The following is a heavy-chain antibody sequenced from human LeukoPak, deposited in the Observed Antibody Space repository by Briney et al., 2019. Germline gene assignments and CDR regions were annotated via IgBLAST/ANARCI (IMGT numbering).Heavy chain of an antibody. J-gene: IGHJ6*03. CDR3: ARDSDPHYKLKEPLWFGELEGYYYYMDV. V-gene: IGHV1-18*01. Sequence: EASVKVSCKASGYTFTSYGISWVRQAPGQGLEWMGWISAYNGNTNYAQKLQGRVTMTTDTSTSTAYMELRSLRSDDTAVYYCARDSDPHYKLKEPLWFGELEGYYYYMDVWGKGTTVTVSS. CDR1: GYTFTSYG. CDR2: ISAYNGNT. D-gene: IGHD3-10*01.